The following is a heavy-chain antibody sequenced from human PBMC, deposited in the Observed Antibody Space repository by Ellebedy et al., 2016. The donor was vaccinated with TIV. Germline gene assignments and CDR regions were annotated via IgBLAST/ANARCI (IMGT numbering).Heavy chain of an antibody. J-gene: IGHJ4*02. CDR3: ARAIKDDNDSGRKLDY. CDR1: GYTFTSYD. V-gene: IGHV1-8*01. CDR2: MNPNSGNT. Sequence: AASVKVSCKASGYTFTSYDINWVRQATGQGLEWMGWMNPNSGNTGYAQKFQGRVTMTRNTSISTAYMELSSLRSDDTAVYYCARAIKDDNDSGRKLDYWGQGTLVTVSS. D-gene: IGHD3-10*01.